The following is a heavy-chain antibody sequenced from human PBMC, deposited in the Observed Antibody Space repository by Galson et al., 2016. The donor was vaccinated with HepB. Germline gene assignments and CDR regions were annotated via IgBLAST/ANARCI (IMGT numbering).Heavy chain of an antibody. J-gene: IGHJ3*02. Sequence: TLSLTCTGSGGYISSYYWSWIRRPPGKGLEWVGYINYSGSTNYNPSCKRRVTISVDTSKNQLSLKLSSVTAADTAVYYCARASPRDSSGWYPDAFDIWGQGTMVTVSS. D-gene: IGHD6-19*01. CDR1: GGYISSYY. CDR2: INYSGST. CDR3: ARASPRDSSGWYPDAFDI. V-gene: IGHV4-59*01.